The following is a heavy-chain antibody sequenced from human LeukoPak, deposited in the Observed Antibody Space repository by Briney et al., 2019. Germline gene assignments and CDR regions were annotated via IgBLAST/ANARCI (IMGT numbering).Heavy chain of an antibody. CDR3: ARGPLGWSDY. J-gene: IGHJ4*02. CDR2: ISSSSSSM. D-gene: IGHD1-26*01. V-gene: IGHV3-48*02. Sequence: GGSLRLSCVVSGFTFSSYDMNWVRQAPGKGLEWVSYISSSSSSMYHADSVKGRFTISRDNAKNSLSLQMNSLRDDDTAVYYCARGPLGWSDYWGQGTLVTVSS. CDR1: GFTFSSYD.